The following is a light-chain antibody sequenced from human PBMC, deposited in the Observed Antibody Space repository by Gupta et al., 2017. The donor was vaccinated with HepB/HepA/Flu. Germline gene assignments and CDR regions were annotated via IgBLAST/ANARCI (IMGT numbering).Light chain of an antibody. Sequence: QSALTPPASVPGSPGQSIAISCTGTSTDVGNYNLVSWYQQRPGEAPKVIIYEVTERPSGLSTRFSGSKSGNTASLRISGLQPDDEADYYCCSYAGGLHVFGTGTKVSVL. CDR3: CSYAGGLHV. J-gene: IGLJ1*01. CDR2: EVT. V-gene: IGLV2-23*02. CDR1: STDVGNYNL.